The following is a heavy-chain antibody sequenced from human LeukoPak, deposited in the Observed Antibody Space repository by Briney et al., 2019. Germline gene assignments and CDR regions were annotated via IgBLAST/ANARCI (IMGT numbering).Heavy chain of an antibody. CDR2: ISSSSSYI. D-gene: IGHD1-26*01. CDR3: ATGGRYGATGYYYYYMDV. J-gene: IGHJ6*03. Sequence: PGGSLRLSCAASGFTFSSYSMNWVRQAPGKGLEWVSSISSSSSYIYYADSVKGRFTISRDNAKNSLYLQMNSLRAEDTALYYCATGGRYGATGYYYYYMDVWGKGTTVTVSS. CDR1: GFTFSSYS. V-gene: IGHV3-21*04.